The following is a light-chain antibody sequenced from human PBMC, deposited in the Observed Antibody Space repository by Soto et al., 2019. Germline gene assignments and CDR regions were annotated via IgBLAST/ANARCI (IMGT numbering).Light chain of an antibody. CDR3: QQYYSTLPYT. CDR2: WAS. J-gene: IGKJ2*01. V-gene: IGKV4-1*01. Sequence: DIVMTQSPDSLAVSLGERATINCKSSQSVLYSSNNKNYLAWYQQKPGQPPKLLIYWASTRESGVPDRFSGSGSGTALTLTITSLQAEDVAVYYCQQYYSTLPYTFGQGTKLEIK. CDR1: QSVLYSSNNKNY.